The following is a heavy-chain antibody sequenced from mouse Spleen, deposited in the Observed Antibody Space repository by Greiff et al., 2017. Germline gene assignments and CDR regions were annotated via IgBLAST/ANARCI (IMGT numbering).Heavy chain of an antibody. Sequence: VQLQESGPGLVKPSQSLSLTCSVTGYSITSGYYWNWIRQFPGNKLEWMGYISYDGSNNYNPSLKNRISITRDTSKNQFFLKLNSVTTEDTATYYCARHDGSYWGQGTLVTVSA. CDR2: ISYDGSN. CDR1: GYSITSGYY. CDR3: ARHDGSY. J-gene: IGHJ3*01. V-gene: IGHV3-6*01. D-gene: IGHD1-1*02.